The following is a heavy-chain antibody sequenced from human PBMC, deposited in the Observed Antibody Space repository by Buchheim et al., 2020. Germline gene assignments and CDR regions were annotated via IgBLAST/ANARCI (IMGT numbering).Heavy chain of an antibody. CDR2: IWYDGSNK. CDR1: GFTFSSYG. CDR3: ARGGWGLTVTETYGMDV. Sequence: QVQLVESGGGVVQPGRSLRLSCAASGFTFSSYGMHWVRQAPGKGLEWVAVIWYDGSNKYYADSVKGRFTISRDNSKNTLYLQMNSLRAEDTAVYYCARGGWGLTVTETYGMDVWGQGTT. J-gene: IGHJ6*02. D-gene: IGHD4-17*01. V-gene: IGHV3-33*01.